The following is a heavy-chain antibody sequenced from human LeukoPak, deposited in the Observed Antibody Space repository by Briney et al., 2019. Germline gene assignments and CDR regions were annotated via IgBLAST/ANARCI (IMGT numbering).Heavy chain of an antibody. CDR2: ITGVGGST. D-gene: IGHD6-19*01. V-gene: IGHV3-23*01. CDR3: AKPIAVADPLESFDY. J-gene: IGHJ4*02. Sequence: GGSLRLSCAASGFTFSSYAMSWVRQAPGKGLEWVSAITGVGGSTYYADSVKGRFTISRDKSKNTLYLQMNSLRAEDTAVYYCAKPIAVADPLESFDYWGQGTLVTVSS. CDR1: GFTFSSYA.